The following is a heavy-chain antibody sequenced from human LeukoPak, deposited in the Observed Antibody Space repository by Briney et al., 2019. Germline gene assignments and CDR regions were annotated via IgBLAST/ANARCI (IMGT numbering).Heavy chain of an antibody. V-gene: IGHV1-2*02. CDR3: ARDLMVVVPANQRTPHDY. J-gene: IGHJ4*02. CDR1: GYTFTGYY. Sequence: GASVKVSCKASGYTFTGYYMHWVRQAPGQGLEWMGWINPNSGGTNYAQKFQGRVTMTRDTSISTAYMELSRLRSDDTAVYYCARDLMVVVPANQRTPHDYWGQGTLVTVSS. CDR2: INPNSGGT. D-gene: IGHD2-2*01.